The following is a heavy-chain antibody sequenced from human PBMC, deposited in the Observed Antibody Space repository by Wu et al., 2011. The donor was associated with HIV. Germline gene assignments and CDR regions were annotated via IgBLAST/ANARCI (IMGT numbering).Heavy chain of an antibody. CDR3: ARGAMTRGGEVDI. J-gene: IGHJ3*02. CDR2: IIPIFGTA. CDR1: GGTFSRYG. V-gene: IGHV1-69*15. D-gene: IGHD2-15*01. Sequence: SCKASGGTFSRYGISWVRQAPGQGLEWMGRIIPIFGTANYAQKFQGRVTITADESTSTAYMELSSLRSEDTAVYYCARGAMTRGGEVDIWGQGTMVTVSS.